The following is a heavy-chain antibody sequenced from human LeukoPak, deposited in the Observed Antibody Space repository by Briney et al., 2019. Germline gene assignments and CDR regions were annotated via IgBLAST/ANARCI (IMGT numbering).Heavy chain of an antibody. CDR1: GCTFISYA. D-gene: IGHD2-2*01. V-gene: IGHV1-69*01. CDR2: IIPIFGTA. Sequence: SVKVSCKASGCTFISYAIIWVQQAPARGLEWMGGIIPIFGTANYAQKFQGRVTITADDSTSPAYTELSSPRSGGPAVYYWAREGDCSSTSCPPYNWFDLWGEGTLVSVS. CDR3: AREGDCSSTSCPPYNWFDL. J-gene: IGHJ5*02.